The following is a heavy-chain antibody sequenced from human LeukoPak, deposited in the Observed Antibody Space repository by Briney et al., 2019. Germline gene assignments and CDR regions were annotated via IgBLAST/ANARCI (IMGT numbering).Heavy chain of an antibody. CDR2: INHSGST. D-gene: IGHD3-10*01. CDR1: GGSFSGYY. CDR3: ARGPTMVRGARYYFDY. Sequence: SETLSLTCAVYGGSFSGYYWSWIRQPPGKGLEWIGEINHSGSTNYNPSLTSRVTISVDTSKNQFSLTLSSVTAADTAVYYCARGPTMVRGARYYFDYWGQGTLVTVSS. J-gene: IGHJ4*02. V-gene: IGHV4-34*01.